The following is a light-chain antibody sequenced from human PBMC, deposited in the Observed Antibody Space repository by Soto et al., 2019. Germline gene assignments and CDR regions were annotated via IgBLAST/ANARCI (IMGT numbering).Light chain of an antibody. V-gene: IGLV1-44*01. Sequence: QSVLTQPPSASGAPGQRVTISCSGSSSNVGSYTVNWYQQLPGTAPKLLIYSNDQRPSRVPDRVSGSKSGTSASLAISGLQSEDEADYYCAAWDDSLNVYVFGTGTKVTV. CDR1: SSNVGSYT. CDR3: AAWDDSLNVYV. J-gene: IGLJ1*01. CDR2: SND.